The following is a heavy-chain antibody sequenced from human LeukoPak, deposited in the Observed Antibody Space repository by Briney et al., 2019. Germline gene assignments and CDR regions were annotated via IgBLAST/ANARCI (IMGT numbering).Heavy chain of an antibody. Sequence: GGSLRLSCAASGFTFSTYWMTLVRQAPGKGLEWVANMKRDGSEVYYANSVKGHFTISRDNAKNSLYLQMNSLRAEDTAVYYCARYTEYYFDYWGQGTLVTVSS. V-gene: IGHV3-7*01. D-gene: IGHD2-2*02. CDR2: MKRDGSEV. J-gene: IGHJ4*02. CDR1: GFTFSTYW. CDR3: ARYTEYYFDY.